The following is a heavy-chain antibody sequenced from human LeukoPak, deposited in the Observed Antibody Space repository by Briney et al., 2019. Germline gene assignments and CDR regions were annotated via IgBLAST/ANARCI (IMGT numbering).Heavy chain of an antibody. J-gene: IGHJ4*02. V-gene: IGHV3-23*01. CDR2: ISGSGGRT. Sequence: PGGSLRLSCTASGFTFNSHAMAWVRQAPGKGLEWVSAISGSGGRTYDADSVKGRFTISRDNSKNTLYLQMNSLKTEDTAVYYCTTALSGSYYSDHFDYWGQGTLVTVSS. D-gene: IGHD1-26*01. CDR3: TTALSGSYYSDHFDY. CDR1: GFTFNSHA.